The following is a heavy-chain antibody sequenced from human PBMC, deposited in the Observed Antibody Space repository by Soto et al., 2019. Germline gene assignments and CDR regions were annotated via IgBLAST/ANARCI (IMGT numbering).Heavy chain of an antibody. J-gene: IGHJ5*02. V-gene: IGHV1-2*02. CDR2: FNPNSGGT. Sequence: QVQLVQSGAEVKKPGASVKVSCKASGYIFTGYDMPWLRQAPGQGLEWMGWFNPNSGGTKYAQKFQGRVTMTNDTSTKTADMELSGLRTDDTAVYYCARGDCDSGAKYDAGGFDPWGQGTLVT. D-gene: IGHD2-15*01. CDR3: ARGDCDSGAKYDAGGFDP. CDR1: GYIFTGYD.